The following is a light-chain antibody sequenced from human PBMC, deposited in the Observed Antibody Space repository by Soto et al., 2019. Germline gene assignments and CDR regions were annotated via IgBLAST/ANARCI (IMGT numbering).Light chain of an antibody. CDR3: QQYGSSPQT. V-gene: IGKV3-15*01. Sequence: EIVMTQSPATLSVSPGERATLSCRASQSVRNNLAWYQQKPGQAPRLLIYGASTRATGIPARLSGSGSGTEFTLTISSLQSEDFAVYYCQQYGSSPQTFGQGTKVEIK. CDR1: QSVRNN. J-gene: IGKJ1*01. CDR2: GAS.